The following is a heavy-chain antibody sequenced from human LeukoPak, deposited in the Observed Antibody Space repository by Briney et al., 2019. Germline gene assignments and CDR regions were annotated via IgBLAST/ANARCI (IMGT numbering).Heavy chain of an antibody. CDR1: GYTLTELS. J-gene: IGHJ4*02. Sequence: ASVTVSCKVSGYTLTELSMHWVRQAPGKGLEWMGGFDPEDGETIYAQKFQGRVTMTEGTSTDTAYMELSSLRSEDTAVYYCATELGHRLTDYWGQGTLVTVSS. CDR2: FDPEDGET. V-gene: IGHV1-24*01. CDR3: ATELGHRLTDY. D-gene: IGHD3-16*01.